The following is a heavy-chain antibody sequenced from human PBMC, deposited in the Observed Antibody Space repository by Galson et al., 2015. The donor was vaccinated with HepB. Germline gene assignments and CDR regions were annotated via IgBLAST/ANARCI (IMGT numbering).Heavy chain of an antibody. J-gene: IGHJ4*02. CDR3: ARPLVFGSGDR. V-gene: IGHV3-48*01. D-gene: IGHD2-15*01. CDR2: ISSSSSTI. Sequence: SLRLSCAASGLTFSSYSMNWVRQAPGKGLEWVSYISSSSSTIYYADSVKGRFTISRDNAKNSLYLQMNSLRVEDTAVYYCARPLVFGSGDRGGQGTLVTVSS. CDR1: GLTFSSYS.